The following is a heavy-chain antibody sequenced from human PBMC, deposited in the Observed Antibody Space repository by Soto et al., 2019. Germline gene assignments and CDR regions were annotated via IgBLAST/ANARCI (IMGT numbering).Heavy chain of an antibody. CDR1: GYTLSGYH. CDR3: ARAAVTGTAGLDF. J-gene: IGHJ4*02. CDR2: MNPTSGDT. V-gene: IGHV1-2*02. Sequence: ASVKVSCKATGYTLSGYHMHWVRQAPGQGLELMGWMNPTSGDTKSAEKFQGRVTMTRDTSISKAYMELSRLTPDVTAVYYCARAAVTGTAGLDFWGQGTQVTVSS. D-gene: IGHD6-19*01.